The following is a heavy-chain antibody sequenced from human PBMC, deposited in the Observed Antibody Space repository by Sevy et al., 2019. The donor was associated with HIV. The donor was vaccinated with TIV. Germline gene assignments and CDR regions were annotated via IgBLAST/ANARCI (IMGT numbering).Heavy chain of an antibody. Sequence: ASVKVSCKASGYTFTDYYMHWVRQAPGQGLEWMGWMNPNSGGTNYAQKFQGRVTMTRDTSISTAYMELGRLRSDDTAVYYCASDRYSYGLYYFDYWGQGTLVTVSS. CDR2: MNPNSGGT. CDR3: ASDRYSYGLYYFDY. D-gene: IGHD5-18*01. V-gene: IGHV1-2*02. CDR1: GYTFTDYY. J-gene: IGHJ4*02.